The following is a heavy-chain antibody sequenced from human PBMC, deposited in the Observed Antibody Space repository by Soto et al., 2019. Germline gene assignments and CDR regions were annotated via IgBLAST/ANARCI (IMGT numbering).Heavy chain of an antibody. J-gene: IGHJ6*02. Sequence: SPTLSLTCAISGDSVSSNSAAWNWIRQSPSRGLEWLGRTYHRSKWDTEYAESVEGRIIINPDTSMNQFSLQLNSVTPEATAVYYCAGERATAMVHFLYSWGRGSTVT. CDR2: TYHRSKWDT. CDR1: GDSVSSNSAA. V-gene: IGHV6-1*01. D-gene: IGHD5-18*01. CDR3: AGERATAMVHFLYS.